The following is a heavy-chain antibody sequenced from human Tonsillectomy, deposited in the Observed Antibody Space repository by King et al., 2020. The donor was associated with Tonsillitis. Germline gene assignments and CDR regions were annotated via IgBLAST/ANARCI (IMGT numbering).Heavy chain of an antibody. D-gene: IGHD3-10*01. Sequence: VQLVESGGGVVQPGRSLRLSCAASGFTFSKYGMNWVRQAPGKGLEWVAVIWYDGSNEDYADSVKGRFTISRDNSKNTLYLQMNSLRAEDTAVYYCVRDLWFGELSPVDAFDIWGQGTMVTVSS. J-gene: IGHJ3*02. CDR1: GFTFSKYG. V-gene: IGHV3-33*08. CDR3: VRDLWFGELSPVDAFDI. CDR2: IWYDGSNE.